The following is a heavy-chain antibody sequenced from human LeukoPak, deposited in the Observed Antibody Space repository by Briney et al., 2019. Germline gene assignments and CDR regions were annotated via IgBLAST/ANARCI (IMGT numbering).Heavy chain of an antibody. D-gene: IGHD3-10*01. J-gene: IGHJ4*02. CDR3: ARGSLWLDY. CDR2: ISSNGGST. CDR1: GFTFSSYA. Sequence: PGGSLRLSCAASGFTFSSYAMHWVRQAPGKGLEYVSAISSNGGSTYYANSVKGRFTISRDNSKNTLYLQMGSLRAEDMAVYYCARGSLWLDYWGQGTLVTASS. V-gene: IGHV3-64*01.